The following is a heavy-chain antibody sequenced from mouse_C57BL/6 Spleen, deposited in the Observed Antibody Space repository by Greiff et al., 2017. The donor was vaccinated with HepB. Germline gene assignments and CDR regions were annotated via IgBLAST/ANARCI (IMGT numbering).Heavy chain of an antibody. CDR3: ARHHYYGNYYAMDY. D-gene: IGHD1-1*01. Sequence: QVQLQQSGPELVKPGASVKISCKASGYAFSSSWMNWVKQRPGKGLEWIGRIYPGDGDTNYNGKFKGKATLTADKSSSTAYMQLSNLTSEDSAVYFCARHHYYGNYYAMDYWGQGTSVTVSS. CDR1: GYAFSSSW. V-gene: IGHV1-82*01. CDR2: IYPGDGDT. J-gene: IGHJ4*01.